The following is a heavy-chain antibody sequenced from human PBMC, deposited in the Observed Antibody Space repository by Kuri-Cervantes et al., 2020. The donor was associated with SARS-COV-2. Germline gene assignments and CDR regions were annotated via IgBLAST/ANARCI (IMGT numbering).Heavy chain of an antibody. CDR2: INPNSGAT. CDR1: GYTFTGYY. Sequence: ASVKVSCKASGYTFTGYYMHWVRQAPGQGLEWVGWINPNSGATDYAQKFQGRVTVARDTSISTAYMELSSLSSDDTAVYYCARRVAVSAPSGYCGLDVWGQGTTVTVSS. J-gene: IGHJ6*02. D-gene: IGHD6-19*01. V-gene: IGHV1-2*02. CDR3: ARRVAVSAPSGYCGLDV.